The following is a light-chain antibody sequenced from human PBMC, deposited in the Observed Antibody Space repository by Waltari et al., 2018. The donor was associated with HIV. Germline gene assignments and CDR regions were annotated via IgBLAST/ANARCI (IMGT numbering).Light chain of an antibody. CDR1: QSVSSSY. CDR2: GAS. J-gene: IGKJ1*01. CDR3: QQYGSSLWT. Sequence: ELVLTQSPGTLSLSPGERATLSCRASQSVSSSYLAWYQQKPGQAPRLLIYGASSRATGIPDRFSGSGSGTDFTLTISRLEPEDFAVYYCQQYGSSLWTFGQGTKVEIK. V-gene: IGKV3-20*01.